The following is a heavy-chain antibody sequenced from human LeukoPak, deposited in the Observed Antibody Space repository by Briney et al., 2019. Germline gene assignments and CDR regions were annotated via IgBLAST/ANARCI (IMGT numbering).Heavy chain of an antibody. D-gene: IGHD3-10*01. CDR2: IYSGGST. CDR3: ARDQSGITMVRGVIITTPGAFDI. CDR1: GFTVSSNY. J-gene: IGHJ3*02. Sequence: GGSLRLSCAASGFTVSSNYMSWVRQAPGKGLEWVSVIYSGGSTYYADSVKGRFTISRDNAKNTLYLQMNSLRAEDTAVYYCARDQSGITMVRGVIITTPGAFDIWGQGTVVTVSS. V-gene: IGHV3-53*01.